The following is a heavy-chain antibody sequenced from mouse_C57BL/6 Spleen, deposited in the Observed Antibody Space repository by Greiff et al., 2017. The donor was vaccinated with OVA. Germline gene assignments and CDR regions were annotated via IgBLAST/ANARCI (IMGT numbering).Heavy chain of an antibody. D-gene: IGHD1-1*01. V-gene: IGHV2-2*01. J-gene: IGHJ4*01. CDR3: ARKTITTVVGAMDY. CDR1: GFSLTSYG. CDR2: IWSGGST. Sequence: VKLMESGPGLVQPSQSLSITCTVSGFSLTSYGVHWVRQSPGKGLEWLGVIWSGGSTDYNAAFISRLSISKDNSKSQVFFKMNSLQADDTAIYYCARKTITTVVGAMDYWGQGTSVTVSS.